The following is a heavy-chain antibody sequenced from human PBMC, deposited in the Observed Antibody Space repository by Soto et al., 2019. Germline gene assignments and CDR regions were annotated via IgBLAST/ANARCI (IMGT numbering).Heavy chain of an antibody. V-gene: IGHV4-34*01. D-gene: IGHD6-13*01. CDR2: INHSGST. Sequence: QVQLQQWGAGLLKPSETLSLTCAVYGGSFSGYYWSWIRQPPGKGLEWIGEINHSGSTNYNPSLKSRVTISVDTSKNQFSLKLSSVTAADTAVYYCARGLTSLADSSSWYGHPLDFDYWGQGTLVTVSS. CDR1: GGSFSGYY. CDR3: ARGLTSLADSSSWYGHPLDFDY. J-gene: IGHJ4*02.